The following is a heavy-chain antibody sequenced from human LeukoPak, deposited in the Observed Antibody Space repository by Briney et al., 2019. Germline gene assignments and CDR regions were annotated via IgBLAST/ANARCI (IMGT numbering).Heavy chain of an antibody. V-gene: IGHV5-51*01. CDR2: IYPGDSDT. CDR1: GYSFTTYW. D-gene: IGHD3-10*01. CDR3: ARREWFGVDY. Sequence: GESLKISCKGSGYSFTTYWIGWVRQMPGKGLEWMGIIYPGDSDTRYSPSFRGQVTISADKSISTAYLQWSTLKASDSAMYYCARREWFGVDYWGQGTLVTVSS. J-gene: IGHJ4*02.